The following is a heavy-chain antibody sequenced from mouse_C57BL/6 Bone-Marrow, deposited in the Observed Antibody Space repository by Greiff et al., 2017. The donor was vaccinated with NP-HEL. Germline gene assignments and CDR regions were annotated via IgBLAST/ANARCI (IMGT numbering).Heavy chain of an antibody. CDR1: GYTFTSYW. Sequence: QVQLKQPGAELVKPGASVKLSCKASGYTFTSYWMHWVKQRPGRGLEWIGRIDPNSGGTKYNEKFKSKATLTVDKPSNTAYMQLSSLTSADSAVYYCARDDGSPFWYFDVWGTGTTVTVSS. V-gene: IGHV1-72*01. CDR2: IDPNSGGT. J-gene: IGHJ1*03. D-gene: IGHD1-1*01. CDR3: ARDDGSPFWYFDV.